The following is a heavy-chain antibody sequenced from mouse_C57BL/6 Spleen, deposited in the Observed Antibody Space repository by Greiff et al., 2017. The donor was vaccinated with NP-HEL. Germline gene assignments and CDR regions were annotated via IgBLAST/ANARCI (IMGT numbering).Heavy chain of an antibody. V-gene: IGHV1-55*01. CDR3: ARSTGWLLECDFDY. J-gene: IGHJ2*01. D-gene: IGHD2-3*01. CDR1: GYTFTSYW. CDR2: IYPGSGST. Sequence: QVQLQQPGAELVKPGASVKMSCKASGYTFTSYWITWVKQRPGQGLEWIGDIYPGSGSTNYNEKFKSKATLTVDTSSSTAYMQLSSLTSEDSAVYYCARSTGWLLECDFDYWGQGTTLTVSS.